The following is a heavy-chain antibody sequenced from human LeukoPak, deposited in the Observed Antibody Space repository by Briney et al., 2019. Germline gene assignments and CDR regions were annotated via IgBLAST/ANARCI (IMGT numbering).Heavy chain of an antibody. D-gene: IGHD5-12*01. CDR2: INQDGSEK. CDR1: GFTFSSFW. V-gene: IGHV3-7*01. Sequence: GGSLRLSCAASGFTFSSFWMSWVRQAPGKGLEWVANINQDGSEKYYVDSVKGRFTISRDNAKNSVYLQMNSLRAEDTAVYYCARDGGVSGYELFDFWGRGTLVSVSS. CDR3: ARDGGVSGYELFDF. J-gene: IGHJ4*02.